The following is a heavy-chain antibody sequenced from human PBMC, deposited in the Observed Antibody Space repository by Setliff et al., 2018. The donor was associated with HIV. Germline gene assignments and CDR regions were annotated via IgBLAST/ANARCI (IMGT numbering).Heavy chain of an antibody. J-gene: IGHJ5*02. CDR1: GGSISGHY. Sequence: SETLSLTCTVSGGSISGHYWSWIWQPPGRGLEWIGYIYSSGSTNFNPPLQSRVTISVDTSKNQFSLKLSSVTAADTAVYYCARHSGVASPNWFDPWGQGTLVTVS. V-gene: IGHV4-4*09. CDR3: ARHSGVASPNWFDP. D-gene: IGHD3-10*01. CDR2: IYSSGST.